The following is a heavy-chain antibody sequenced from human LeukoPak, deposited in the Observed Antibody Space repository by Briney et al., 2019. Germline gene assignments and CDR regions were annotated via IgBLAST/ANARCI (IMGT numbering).Heavy chain of an antibody. V-gene: IGHV3-66*01. Sequence: QSGGSLRLSCAASGFTVSDSYMSWVRQAPGKGLEWVSVIYSGGSTYYADSVKGRFTISRDTSKNTLYLQMNSLRAEDTAVYYCARAWSGTQYHFDYWGQGTLVTVSS. J-gene: IGHJ4*02. D-gene: IGHD3-3*01. CDR2: IYSGGST. CDR1: GFTVSDSY. CDR3: ARAWSGTQYHFDY.